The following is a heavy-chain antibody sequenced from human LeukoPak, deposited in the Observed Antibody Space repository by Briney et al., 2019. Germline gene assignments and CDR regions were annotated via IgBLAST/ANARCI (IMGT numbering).Heavy chain of an antibody. J-gene: IGHJ6*03. D-gene: IGHD5-24*01. CDR2: INPNSGGT. CDR1: GYTFTGYY. Sequence: ASVKVSRKASGYTFTGYYMHWVRQAPGQGLERMGWINPNSGGTNYAQKFQGRVTMTRDTSISTAYMELSRLRSDDTAVYYCARDSGDGYNLAFYYYYMDVWGKGTTVTVSS. V-gene: IGHV1-2*02. CDR3: ARDSGDGYNLAFYYYYMDV.